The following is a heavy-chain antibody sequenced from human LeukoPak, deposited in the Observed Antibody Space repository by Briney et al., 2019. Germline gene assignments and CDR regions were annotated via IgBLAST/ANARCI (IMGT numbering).Heavy chain of an antibody. CDR3: VREPRDARDY. CDR1: GFTFSDCR. J-gene: IGHJ4*02. D-gene: IGHD2-2*01. CDR2: INQDGGQK. V-gene: IGHV3-7*04. Sequence: PGGSLRLSCVASGFTFSDCRMNWVRQAPGKGLEWVANINQDGGQKYYVDPVRGRFTISRDNAKNSLFLQMNSLRGEDTAVYYCVREPRDARDYWGQGTLVTVSS.